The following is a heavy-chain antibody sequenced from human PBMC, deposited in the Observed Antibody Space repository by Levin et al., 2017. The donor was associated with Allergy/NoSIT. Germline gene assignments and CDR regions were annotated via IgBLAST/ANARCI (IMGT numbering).Heavy chain of an antibody. D-gene: IGHD2-21*01. V-gene: IGHV4-39*01. CDR2: IYFSGSAYSGST. Sequence: SETLSLTCTVSGGSISSNNYYWGWIRQPAGTGLEWIGTIYFSGSAYSGSTYYSPSLRSRVTISADTSKNQFSLKLSSVTAADTAVYYCARTYVDGWFDPWGQGTPVTVSS. CDR3: ARTYVDGWFDP. J-gene: IGHJ5*02. CDR1: GGSISSNNYY.